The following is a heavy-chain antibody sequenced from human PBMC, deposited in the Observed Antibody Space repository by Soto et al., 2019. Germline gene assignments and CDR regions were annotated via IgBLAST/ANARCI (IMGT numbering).Heavy chain of an antibody. CDR3: AKGFCSSTSCSRGHFDY. CDR2: VGGSGDIT. V-gene: IGHV3-23*01. CDR1: GVTFSSYA. J-gene: IGHJ4*02. Sequence: GGCLRLGCAASGVTFSSYAVSWVREAPGKGLEWGSCVGGSGDITYYADSVKGRFTISRDNSKNTLYLQMNSLRAEDTALFHCAKGFCSSTSCSRGHFDYWGQGTLVTVS. D-gene: IGHD2-2*01.